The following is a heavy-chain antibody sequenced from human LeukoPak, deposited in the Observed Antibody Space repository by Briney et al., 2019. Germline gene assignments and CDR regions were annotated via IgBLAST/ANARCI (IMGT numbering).Heavy chain of an antibody. J-gene: IGHJ5*02. CDR3: ARCRIQLWLRPNWFDP. D-gene: IGHD5-18*01. CDR2: IYHSGNT. CDR1: GYSISSSYY. V-gene: IGHV4-38-2*02. Sequence: SETLSLTCTVSGYSISSSYYWGWIRQPPGKGLEWIGSIYHSGNTYYNPPLKSRVTISVDTSKNQFSLKLSSVTAADTAVYYCARCRIQLWLRPNWFDPWGQGTLVTVSS.